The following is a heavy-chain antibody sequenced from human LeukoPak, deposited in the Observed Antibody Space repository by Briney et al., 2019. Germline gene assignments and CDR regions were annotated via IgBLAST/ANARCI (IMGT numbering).Heavy chain of an antibody. D-gene: IGHD6-19*01. J-gene: IGHJ4*02. CDR1: GGSISSYY. CDR3: ARVDSSGWYGAFDY. Sequence: PSETLSLTCTVSGGSISSYYWSWIRQPPGKGLEWIGCIYYSGSTNYNPSLKSRVTISVDTSKNQFSLKLSSVTAADTAVYYCARVDSSGWYGAFDYWGQGTLVTVSS. V-gene: IGHV4-59*08. CDR2: IYYSGST.